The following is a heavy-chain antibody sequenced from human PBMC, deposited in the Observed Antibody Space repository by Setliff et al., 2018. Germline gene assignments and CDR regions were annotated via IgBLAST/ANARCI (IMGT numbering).Heavy chain of an antibody. Sequence: PSETLSLTCSVSGGSISSGSDYWTWIRQPAGKGLEWIGHIYTSGSTNYNPSLKSRVTISVGASKNQLSLNLRSVTAADTAVYYCARGNGYCSGGACYFMFDYWGQGTLVTVSS. CDR1: GGSISSGSDY. D-gene: IGHD2-15*01. V-gene: IGHV4-61*09. CDR2: IYTSGST. CDR3: ARGNGYCSGGACYFMFDY. J-gene: IGHJ4*02.